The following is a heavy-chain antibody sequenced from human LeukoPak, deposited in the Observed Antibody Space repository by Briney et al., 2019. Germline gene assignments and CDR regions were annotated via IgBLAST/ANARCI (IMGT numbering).Heavy chain of an antibody. CDR1: GYTFTSYG. CDR3: ARTYYYGSGRQNAFDI. Sequence: ASVKVSCKASGYTFTSYGISWVRQAPGQGLEWMGWISAYNGNTNYAQKLQGRVTMTTDTSTSTAYMELRSLRSDDTAVYYCARTYYYGSGRQNAFDIWGQGTMVTVSS. CDR2: ISAYNGNT. V-gene: IGHV1-18*01. J-gene: IGHJ3*02. D-gene: IGHD3-10*01.